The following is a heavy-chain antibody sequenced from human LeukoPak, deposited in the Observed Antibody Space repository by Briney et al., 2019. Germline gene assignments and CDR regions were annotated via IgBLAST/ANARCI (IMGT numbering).Heavy chain of an antibody. CDR3: AKPGARVYSYGYGY. J-gene: IGHJ4*02. D-gene: IGHD5-18*01. V-gene: IGHV3-74*01. Sequence: GGSLRLSCAASGFTFSSAWMHWVRQAPGKGLVWVSHINSDGSSTNYADSVKGRFTISRDNSKNTLYLQMNSLRAEDTAVYYCAKPGARVYSYGYGYWGQGTLVTVSS. CDR2: INSDGSST. CDR1: GFTFSSAW.